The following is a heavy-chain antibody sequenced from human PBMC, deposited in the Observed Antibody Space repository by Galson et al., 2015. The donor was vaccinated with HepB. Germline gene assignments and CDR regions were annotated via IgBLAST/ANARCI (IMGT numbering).Heavy chain of an antibody. CDR1: GGSISSGSYY. D-gene: IGHD6-13*01. J-gene: IGHJ4*02. Sequence: TLSLTCTVSGGSISSGSYYYNWIRQHPGKGLEWIGYIYNSGSTYYNPSLKSRVTISVDTSKNQFSLKVRSVTAADTAVYYCARSYSTNPYFDYWGQGTLVTVSP. CDR3: ARSYSTNPYFDY. V-gene: IGHV4-31*03. CDR2: IYNSGST.